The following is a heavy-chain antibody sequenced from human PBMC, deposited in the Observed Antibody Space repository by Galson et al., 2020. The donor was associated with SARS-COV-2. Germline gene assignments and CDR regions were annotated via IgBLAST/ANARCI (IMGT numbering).Heavy chain of an antibody. Sequence: SQTLSLTCTVSGGSMSSSSYYWGWLRQPPGTGLEWLGSIYYSGSTYYNPSLKSRVTISVDTSKNQFSLKLSTVTAADTAVYYCARTLRDGYNWNYYYGMDVWGQGTTVTVSS. CDR2: IYYSGST. J-gene: IGHJ6*02. CDR3: ARTLRDGYNWNYYYGMDV. CDR1: GGSMSSSSYY. D-gene: IGHD5-12*01. V-gene: IGHV4-39*01.